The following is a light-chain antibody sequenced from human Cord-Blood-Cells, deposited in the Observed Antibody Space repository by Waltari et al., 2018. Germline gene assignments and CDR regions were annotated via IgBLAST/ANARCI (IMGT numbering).Light chain of an antibody. V-gene: IGKV4-1*01. CDR3: QQYYSTPWT. CDR1: QSVLYRSNNKNY. Sequence: DIVMTQSPDSLAVSLGARATINCKSRQSVLYRSNNKNYLAWYQQKPGRPPKLLIYWASTRESGVPDLFSGSGSGTDFTLTISSLQAEDVAVYYCQQYYSTPWTFGQGTKVEIK. CDR2: WAS. J-gene: IGKJ1*01.